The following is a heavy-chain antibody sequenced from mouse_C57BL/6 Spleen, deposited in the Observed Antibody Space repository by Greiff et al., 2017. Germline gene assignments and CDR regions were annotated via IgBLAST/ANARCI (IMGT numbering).Heavy chain of an antibody. CDR2: INPSSGYT. V-gene: IGHV1-7*01. CDR1: GYTFTSYW. J-gene: IGHJ3*01. D-gene: IGHD1-1*01. CDR3: AGSVYGSSSWFAY. Sequence: QVQLQQSGAELAKPGASVKLSCKASGYTFTSYWMHWVKQRPGQGLEWIGYINPSSGYTKYNQKFKDKATLTADKSSSTAYMQLSSLTYEDSAVYYCAGSVYGSSSWFAYWGQGTLVTVSA.